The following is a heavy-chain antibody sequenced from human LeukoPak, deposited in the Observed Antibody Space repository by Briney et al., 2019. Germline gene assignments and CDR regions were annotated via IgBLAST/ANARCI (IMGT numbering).Heavy chain of an antibody. V-gene: IGHV1-69*04. D-gene: IGHD5-12*01. Sequence: ASVKVSCKASGGSFSSYGIMWVRQAPGQGLEWMGRIIPILGMANYAQRFQGRVTMTEDTSTDTAYMELSSLRSEDTAMYYCATARLGEGSIDSWGQGTLLTVSS. CDR2: IIPILGMA. CDR3: ATARLGEGSIDS. J-gene: IGHJ4*02. CDR1: GGSFSSYG.